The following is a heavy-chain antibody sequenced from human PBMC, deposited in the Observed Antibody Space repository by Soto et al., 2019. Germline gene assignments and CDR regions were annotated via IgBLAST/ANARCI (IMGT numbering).Heavy chain of an antibody. Sequence: QVQLQQWGAGLLKPSETLSLTCAVYGGSFSDYYWSGIRQPPGKGLEGIGEINHSGSSYYNPSHYSRAASSFDTCENRFSLRLSSMTGADTAVYYCARGRTGHMDVWGKGITVTVS. J-gene: IGHJ6*03. CDR3: ARGRTGHMDV. CDR2: INHSGSS. CDR1: GGSFSDYY. V-gene: IGHV4-34*01.